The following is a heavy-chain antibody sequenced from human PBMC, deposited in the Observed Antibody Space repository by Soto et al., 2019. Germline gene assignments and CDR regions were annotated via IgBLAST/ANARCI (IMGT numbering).Heavy chain of an antibody. CDR3: ARGGLKTGIVGATHLVY. Sequence: QVQLVQSGAELKKPGSSVKVSCKASGGTFSSYAISWVRQAPGQGLEWMGGIIPIFGTANYAQKFQGRVTITADESTSTAYMELSSLRSEDSAVYYCARGGLKTGIVGATHLVYWGQGTLVTVSS. D-gene: IGHD1-26*01. CDR2: IIPIFGTA. CDR1: GGTFSSYA. V-gene: IGHV1-69*01. J-gene: IGHJ4*02.